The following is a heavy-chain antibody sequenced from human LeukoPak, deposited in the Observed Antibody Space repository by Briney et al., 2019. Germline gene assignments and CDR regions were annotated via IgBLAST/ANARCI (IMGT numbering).Heavy chain of an antibody. CDR3: ASDITGSFDY. Sequence: PSETLSLTCTVSGGSISSSSYYWGWIRQPPGKGLEWIGSIYYSGSTYYNPSLKSRVTISVDTSKNQFSLKLSSVTAADTAVYYCASDITGSFDYWGQGNLVTVSS. D-gene: IGHD1-14*01. CDR2: IYYSGST. V-gene: IGHV4-39*07. J-gene: IGHJ4*02. CDR1: GGSISSSSYY.